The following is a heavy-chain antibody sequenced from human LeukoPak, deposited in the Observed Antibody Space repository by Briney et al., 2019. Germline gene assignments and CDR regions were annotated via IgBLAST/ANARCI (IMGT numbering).Heavy chain of an antibody. CDR1: GGSISSYY. CDR3: AREFETTLNFFDP. CDR2: IYSSGST. V-gene: IGHV4-4*07. Sequence: SETLSLTCTVSGGSISSYYWTWLRQPAGKGLEWIGRIYSSGSTNYNPSLESRVTMSVDTSKNQFSLRLSSVTAADTAVYYCAREFETTLNFFDPWGQGILVTVSS. D-gene: IGHD1-1*01. J-gene: IGHJ5*02.